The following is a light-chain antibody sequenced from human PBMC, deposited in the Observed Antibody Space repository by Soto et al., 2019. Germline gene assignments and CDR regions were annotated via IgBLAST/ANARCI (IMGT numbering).Light chain of an antibody. Sequence: EIVLTQSPGSLSLSPGERATISCRASQSVDSRFFAWYQQRPGQAPRLLIYGASRRATGIPDRFTGSGSGTDFTLTISGLEPEDFALYYCQQYDSSVTFGLGTKVEIK. CDR2: GAS. CDR3: QQYDSSVT. CDR1: QSVDSRF. V-gene: IGKV3-20*01. J-gene: IGKJ1*01.